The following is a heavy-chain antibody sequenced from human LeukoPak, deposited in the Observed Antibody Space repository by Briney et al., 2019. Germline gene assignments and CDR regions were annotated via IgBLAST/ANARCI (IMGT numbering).Heavy chain of an antibody. CDR2: MNPNSGNT. CDR3: ARNTRRIWKSIDY. Sequence: ASVKVSCKASGYTFTSYDINWVRQATGQGLEWMGWMNPNSGNTGYAQKFQGRVTMNRNTSISTAYMELSSLRSEDTAVYHCARNTRRIWKSIDYWGQGTLVTVSS. CDR1: GYTFTSYD. D-gene: IGHD1-1*01. J-gene: IGHJ4*02. V-gene: IGHV1-8*01.